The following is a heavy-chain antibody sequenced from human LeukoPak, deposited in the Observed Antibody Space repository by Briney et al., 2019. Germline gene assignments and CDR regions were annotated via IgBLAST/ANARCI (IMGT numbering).Heavy chain of an antibody. CDR1: GFTFSNAW. CDR2: IKSKTDGGTT. CDR3: TTDRRVSTYYYYYMDV. V-gene: IGHV3-15*01. D-gene: IGHD6-13*01. Sequence: PGGSLRLSCAASGFTFSNAWMSWVRQAPGKGLEWVCRIKSKTDGGTTDYAAPVKGRFTISRDDSKNTLYLQMNSLKTEDTAVYYCTTDRRVSTYYYYYMDVWGKGTTVTVSS. J-gene: IGHJ6*03.